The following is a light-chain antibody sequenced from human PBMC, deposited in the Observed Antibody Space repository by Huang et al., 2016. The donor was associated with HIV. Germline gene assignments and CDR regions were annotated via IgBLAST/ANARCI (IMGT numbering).Light chain of an antibody. V-gene: IGKV3-15*01. CDR3: QQYNKWPFT. J-gene: IGKJ3*01. CDR1: QSVGSH. CDR2: GAS. Sequence: EIVMTQSPATMSVSPGERATLSCRASQSVGSHLAWYPQKPGQAPRLLIYGASTRATGIPASFSDSGSGTEFRLTISSLQSEDFAVYYCQQYNKWPFTCGPGTKVDIK.